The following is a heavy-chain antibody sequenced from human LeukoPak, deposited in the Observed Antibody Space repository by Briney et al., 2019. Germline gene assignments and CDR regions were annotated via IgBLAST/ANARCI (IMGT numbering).Heavy chain of an antibody. D-gene: IGHD4-17*01. V-gene: IGHV3-49*04. J-gene: IGHJ3*02. CDR1: GFTVSSNY. CDR2: IRSKAYGGTT. Sequence: GGSLRLSCAASGFTVSSNYMSWVRQAPGKGLEWVGFIRSKAYGGTTEYAASVKGRFTISRDDSKSIAYLQLNSLKTEDTAVYYCTRRTVTTDAFDIWGQGTTVTVSS. CDR3: TRRTVTTDAFDI.